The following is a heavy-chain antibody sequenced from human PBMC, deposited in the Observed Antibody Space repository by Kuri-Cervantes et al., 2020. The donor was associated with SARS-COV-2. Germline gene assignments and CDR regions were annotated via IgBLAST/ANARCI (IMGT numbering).Heavy chain of an antibody. Sequence: ASVKVSCKASGYTFTSYDINWVRQATGQGLEWMGWTNPNSGNTGYAQKFQGRVTMTRNTSISTAYMELSSLRSEDTAVYYCATDVNYDILTGYYQDYWGQGTLVTVSS. V-gene: IGHV1-8*01. D-gene: IGHD3-9*01. J-gene: IGHJ4*02. CDR1: GYTFTSYD. CDR3: ATDVNYDILTGYYQDY. CDR2: TNPNSGNT.